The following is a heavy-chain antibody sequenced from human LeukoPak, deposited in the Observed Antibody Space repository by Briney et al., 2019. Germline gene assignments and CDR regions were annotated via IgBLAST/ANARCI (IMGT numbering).Heavy chain of an antibody. CDR3: AKNDQWRLGYFDY. CDR2: ISGSGGST. V-gene: IGHV3-23*01. Sequence: LSCAASGFTFSSYAMSWVRQAPGKGLEWVSAISGSGGSTYYADSVKGRFTISRDNSKNTLYLQMNSLRAEDTAVYYCAKNDQWRLGYFDYWGQGTLVTVSS. J-gene: IGHJ4*02. D-gene: IGHD6-19*01. CDR1: GFTFSSYA.